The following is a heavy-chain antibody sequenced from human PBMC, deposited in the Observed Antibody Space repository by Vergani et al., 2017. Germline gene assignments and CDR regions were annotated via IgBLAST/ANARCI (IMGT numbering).Heavy chain of an antibody. V-gene: IGHV3-21*02. D-gene: IGHD3-10*01. J-gene: IGHJ1*01. CDR2: ISSVGGDI. CDR1: GFTFDTYT. CDR3: TTACGLYYLHGEYFQY. Sequence: EVQLLESGGGLVKPGGSRRLSCAGSGFTFDTYTMAYVRQAPGKGLEWVATISSVGGDIFYADSVKGSFTISRDNSKNTLFLQMNSLKDEDTAVYYCTTACGLYYLHGEYFQYWVRGTLLSDSS.